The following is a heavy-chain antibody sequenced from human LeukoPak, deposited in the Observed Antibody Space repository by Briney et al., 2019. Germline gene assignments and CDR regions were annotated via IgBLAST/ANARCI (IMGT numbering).Heavy chain of an antibody. CDR1: GFTFRDYH. Sequence: PGGSLRLSCAASGFTFRDYHMSWIRQAPGKGLEWVSYINDGGNTIYYADSVKGRFTISRDNAKNSLYLQMNSLRAEDTAVYYCARGVFGQQLRFAEYFQHWGQGTLVTVSS. J-gene: IGHJ1*01. D-gene: IGHD6-13*01. CDR2: INDGGNTI. CDR3: ARGVFGQQLRFAEYFQH. V-gene: IGHV3-11*01.